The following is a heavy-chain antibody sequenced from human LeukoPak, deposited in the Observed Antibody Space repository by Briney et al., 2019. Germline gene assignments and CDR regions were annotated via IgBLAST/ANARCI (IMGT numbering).Heavy chain of an antibody. CDR1: GGSFSGYY. V-gene: IGHV4-34*01. Sequence: PSETLSLTCAVYGGSFSGYYWSWIRQPPGKGLEWIGEINHSGSTNYNPSLKSRVTISVDTSKNQFSLKLSSVTAADTAVYYCARAVWNRKNYLFDYWGQGTLVTVSS. CDR2: INHSGST. D-gene: IGHD1-1*01. J-gene: IGHJ4*02. CDR3: ARAVWNRKNYLFDY.